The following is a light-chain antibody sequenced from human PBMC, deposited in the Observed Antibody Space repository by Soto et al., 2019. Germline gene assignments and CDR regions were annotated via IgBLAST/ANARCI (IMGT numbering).Light chain of an antibody. CDR2: SAS. Sequence: EIGRTQSPATLSVSPGERATLSCRASQSISTELAWYQQKPGQPPRLLIYSASTRVTSVPARFTGGGSGSQFTLTIRGLQSADFALYYCQPGHNWPLTFGQRTTLE. CDR1: QSISTE. V-gene: IGKV3-15*01. J-gene: IGKJ2*01. CDR3: QPGHNWPLT.